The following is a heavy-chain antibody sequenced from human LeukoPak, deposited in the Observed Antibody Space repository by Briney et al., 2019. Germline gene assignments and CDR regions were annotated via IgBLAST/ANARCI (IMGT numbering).Heavy chain of an antibody. V-gene: IGHV1-18*01. CDR3: ARGITGNTYYYYYYMDV. Sequence: ASVKVSCKASGYTFTSYGISWVRQAPGQGLEWMGWISAYNGNTNYAQKLQGRVTMTTGTSTSTAYMELRSLRSDDTAVYYCARGITGNTYYYYYYMDVWGKGTTITVSS. CDR1: GYTFTSYG. J-gene: IGHJ6*03. CDR2: ISAYNGNT. D-gene: IGHD1-7*01.